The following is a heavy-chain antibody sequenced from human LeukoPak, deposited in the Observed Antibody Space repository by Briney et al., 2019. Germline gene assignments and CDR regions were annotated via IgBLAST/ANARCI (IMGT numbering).Heavy chain of an antibody. Sequence: VASVKVSCKASGYTFTSYGISWVRQAPGQGLEWMGWISAYNGNTNYAQKLQGRVTMTTDTSTSTAYMELRSLRSDDTAVYYCARGRYHGFGIAARPVLDYWGQGTLVTVSS. V-gene: IGHV1-18*01. CDR3: ARGRYHGFGIAARPVLDY. CDR1: GYTFTSYG. CDR2: ISAYNGNT. J-gene: IGHJ4*02. D-gene: IGHD6-6*01.